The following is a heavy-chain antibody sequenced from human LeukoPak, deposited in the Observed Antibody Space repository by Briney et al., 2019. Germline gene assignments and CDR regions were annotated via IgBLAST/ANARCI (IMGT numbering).Heavy chain of an antibody. CDR2: ISSSSSYI. V-gene: IGHV3-21*04. Sequence: GGSLRLSCAASGFTFSSYSMNWVRQAPGKGLEWVSSISSSSSYIYYADSVKGRFTISRDNAKNSLYLQMNSLRAEDTALYHCARDDMVKDAFDIWGQGTMVTVSS. CDR1: GFTFSSYS. CDR3: ARDDMVKDAFDI. J-gene: IGHJ3*02. D-gene: IGHD5-18*01.